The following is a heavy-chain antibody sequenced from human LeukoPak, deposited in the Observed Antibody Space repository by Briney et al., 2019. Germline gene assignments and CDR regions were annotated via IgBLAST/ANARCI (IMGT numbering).Heavy chain of an antibody. J-gene: IGHJ4*02. CDR2: INHSGST. CDR3: ARGYSSSWRTIDY. CDR1: GGSFSGYY. Sequence: PSETLSLTCAVYGGSFSGYYWSWIRQPPGKGLEWIGEINHSGSTNYNLSLKSRVTISVDTSKNQFSLKLSSVTAADTAVYYCARGYSSSWRTIDYWGQGTLVTVSS. D-gene: IGHD6-13*01. V-gene: IGHV4-34*01.